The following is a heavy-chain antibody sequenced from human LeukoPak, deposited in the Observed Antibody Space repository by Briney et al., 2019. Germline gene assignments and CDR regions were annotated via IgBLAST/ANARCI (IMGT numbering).Heavy chain of an antibody. D-gene: IGHD2-21*02. Sequence: GGSLRLSCVVSGFTFNRCWMNWVRQAPGKGLEWVAHINPDGRDTYYVDSVKGRFTISRDNAQNSMYLQMNSLRVEDTAVYYCTSWGDTTAXYFQRWGQGTLVXVSS. CDR2: INPDGRDT. V-gene: IGHV3-7*01. CDR3: TSWGDTTAXYFQR. CDR1: GFTFNRCW. J-gene: IGHJ1*01.